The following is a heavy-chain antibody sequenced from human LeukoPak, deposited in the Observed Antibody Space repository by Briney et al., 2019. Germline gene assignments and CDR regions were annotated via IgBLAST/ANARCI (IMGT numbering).Heavy chain of an antibody. D-gene: IGHD3-22*01. CDR3: AKCYYDSSGYYFGAFDS. V-gene: IGHV3-23*01. CDR2: ISGSGGST. Sequence: GGSLRLSCAASGFTFNSYAMSWVRQAPGKGLEWVSAISGSGGSTYYADSVKGRFTISRDNSKNTLYLQMNSLSAEDTAVYYCAKCYYDSSGYYFGAFDSWGQGTMVTVSS. CDR1: GFTFNSYA. J-gene: IGHJ3*02.